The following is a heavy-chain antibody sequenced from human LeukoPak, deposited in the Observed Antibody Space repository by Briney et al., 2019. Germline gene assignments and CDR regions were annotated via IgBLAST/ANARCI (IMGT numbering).Heavy chain of an antibody. D-gene: IGHD3-22*01. V-gene: IGHV3-48*04. J-gene: IGHJ4*02. CDR1: GFTFSSYS. CDR2: ISSGSSTI. CDR3: AREYYYDSSGYYSLGY. Sequence: PGGSLRLSCAASGFTFSSYSMNWVRQAPGKGLEWVSYISSGSSTIYYADSVKGRFTTSRDNAKNSLYLQMNSLRAEDTAVYYCAREYYYDSSGYYSLGYWGQGTLVTVSS.